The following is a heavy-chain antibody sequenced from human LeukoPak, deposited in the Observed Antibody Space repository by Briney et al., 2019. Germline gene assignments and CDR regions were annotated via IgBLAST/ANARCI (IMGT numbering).Heavy chain of an antibody. CDR2: IFYSGST. J-gene: IGHJ4*02. V-gene: IGHV4-59*08. CDR3: ARQPYMLGAYYFDY. CDR1: GVSMSSYY. D-gene: IGHD1-26*01. Sequence: PSETLSLTCTVSGVSMSSYYGSWIRQPTGKGLEWFGYIFYSGSTNYNPSLKSRVTLSVDTSKNQFSLKLGSVTAADTAVYYCARQPYMLGAYYFDYWGQGTLVTVSS.